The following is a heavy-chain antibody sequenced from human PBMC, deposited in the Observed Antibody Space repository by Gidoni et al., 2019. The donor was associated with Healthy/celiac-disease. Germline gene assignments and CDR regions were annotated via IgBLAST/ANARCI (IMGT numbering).Heavy chain of an antibody. D-gene: IGHD4-17*01. Sequence: QLQLQESGPGLVKPSETLSLTCTVSGGSISSSSYYWGWIRQPPGKGLEWIGSIYYSGSTYYNPSLKSRVTISVDTSKNQFSLKLSSVTAADTAVYYCARLDDYGDLFYYMDVWGKGTTVTVSS. CDR2: IYYSGST. CDR3: ARLDDYGDLFYYMDV. V-gene: IGHV4-39*01. CDR1: GGSISSSSYY. J-gene: IGHJ6*03.